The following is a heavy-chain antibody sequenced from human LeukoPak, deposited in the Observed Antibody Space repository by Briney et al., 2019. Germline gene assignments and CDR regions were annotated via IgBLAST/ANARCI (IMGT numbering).Heavy chain of an antibody. Sequence: RGSLRLSCAASGFTFSSYTMNWVRQAPGKGLEWVSYISTGSSTIYYADSVKGRFTISRDNAKNSLYLQMNSLRADDTAVYYCARGVYYSGSYYFGYWGQGTLVTVSS. V-gene: IGHV3-48*01. CDR2: ISTGSSTI. CDR3: ARGVYYSGSYYFGY. J-gene: IGHJ4*02. CDR1: GFTFSSYT. D-gene: IGHD3-10*01.